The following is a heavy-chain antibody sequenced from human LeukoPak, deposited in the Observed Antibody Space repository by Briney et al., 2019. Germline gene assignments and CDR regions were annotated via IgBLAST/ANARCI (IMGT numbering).Heavy chain of an antibody. CDR1: GFTFSSYI. Sequence: GGSLRLSCAASGFTFSSYIMNWVRQAPGKGLEWVSSISSSSSYIYYADSAKGRFTISRDNAKNSLYLQMNSLRAEDTAVYYCAREFGYCSGGSCYSFGYYFDYWGQGTLVTVSS. V-gene: IGHV3-21*01. CDR2: ISSSSSYI. CDR3: AREFGYCSGGSCYSFGYYFDY. D-gene: IGHD2-15*01. J-gene: IGHJ4*02.